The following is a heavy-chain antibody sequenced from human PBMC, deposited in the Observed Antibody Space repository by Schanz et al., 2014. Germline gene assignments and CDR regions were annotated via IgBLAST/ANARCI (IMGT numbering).Heavy chain of an antibody. V-gene: IGHV3-20*04. J-gene: IGHJ4*02. D-gene: IGHD3-9*01. Sequence: EVQLVESGGGLVQPGGSLRLSCAASGFTFSNHALSWVRQAPGKGLEWVSGINWNGGSTGYADSVKGRFTISRDNAKNTLYLQMNSLRAEDTAVYYCAYYDVLTGFDYWGQGTQVTVSS. CDR3: AYYDVLTGFDY. CDR1: GFTFSNHA. CDR2: INWNGGST.